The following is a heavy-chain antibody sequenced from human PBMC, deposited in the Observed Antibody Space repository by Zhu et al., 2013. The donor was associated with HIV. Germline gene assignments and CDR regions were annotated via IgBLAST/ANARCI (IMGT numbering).Heavy chain of an antibody. CDR2: ISTYNDNT. CDR3: TRGLSGATRGMDV. D-gene: IGHD1-26*01. J-gene: IGHJ6*02. V-gene: IGHV1-18*01. CDR1: GYAFTLYG. Sequence: QVQLVQSGGEVKKPGASVKVSCKASGYAFTLYGITWVRQAPGQGLEWMGWISTYNDNTNYAQNLQGRVTMTSDTSTNTAYMELRRLRSDDTAVYYCTRGLSGATRGMDVWGQGTTVTVSS.